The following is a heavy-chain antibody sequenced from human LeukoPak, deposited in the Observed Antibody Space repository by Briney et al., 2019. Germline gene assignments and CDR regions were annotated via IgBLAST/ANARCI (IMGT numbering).Heavy chain of an antibody. CDR1: AYSFTNYA. CDR3: ARALDSLGGLSLPDY. V-gene: IGHV7-4-1*01. CDR2: IHPRTGNP. J-gene: IGHJ4*02. Sequence: ASVKVSCKASAYSFTNYAMNWVRQAPGQGLEFMGWIHPRTGNPSYAQGFSGRFVFSLDTSVTTTYLQIRDLKTEDTAVYFCARALDSLGGLSLPDYWGQGTLVTVSS. D-gene: IGHD3-16*02.